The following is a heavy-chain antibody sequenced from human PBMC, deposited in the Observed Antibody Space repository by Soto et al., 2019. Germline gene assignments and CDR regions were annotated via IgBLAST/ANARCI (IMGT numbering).Heavy chain of an antibody. J-gene: IGHJ4*02. Sequence: QVQLQQWGAGLLKPSETLSLHCAVYGGSFSGFYVSWIRQPPGKGLGWSGEIQYAEGTNYNPSLKSRVTISMDISRHQLSLNLNSVSAADTAVYYCARGVDRSATGWWGQGTLVTVSS. CDR2: IQYAEGT. CDR1: GGSFSGFY. D-gene: IGHD1-1*01. V-gene: IGHV4-34*01. CDR3: ARGVDRSATGW.